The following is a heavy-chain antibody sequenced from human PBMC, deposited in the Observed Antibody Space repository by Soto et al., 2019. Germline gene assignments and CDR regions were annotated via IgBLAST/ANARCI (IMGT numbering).Heavy chain of an antibody. CDR2: INHSGSS. V-gene: IGHV4-34*01. Sequence: SETLSLTCAVYGESFSAYYWNWIRQSPGKGLDWIGEINHSGSSTYNPPLESRVTMSVDTSRDQFSLKLTSVTAADTAVYYCARDKITGLFDYWGQGTLVTV. J-gene: IGHJ4*02. CDR1: GESFSAYY. CDR3: ARDKITGLFDY. D-gene: IGHD2-8*02.